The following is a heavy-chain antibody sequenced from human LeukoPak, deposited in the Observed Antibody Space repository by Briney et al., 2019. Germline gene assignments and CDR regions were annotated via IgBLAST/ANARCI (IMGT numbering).Heavy chain of an antibody. CDR1: GFTVSYNY. Sequence: GGSLRLSCAASGFTVSYNYMSWVRQAPGKGLEWVSVIFSGGSTYYADSVKGRFTISRDNSKNTLYFQMNSLRAEDTAVYYCASTPPRYLGYFDYWGQGTLVTVSS. CDR2: IFSGGST. V-gene: IGHV3-53*01. J-gene: IGHJ4*02. D-gene: IGHD3-9*01. CDR3: ASTPPRYLGYFDY.